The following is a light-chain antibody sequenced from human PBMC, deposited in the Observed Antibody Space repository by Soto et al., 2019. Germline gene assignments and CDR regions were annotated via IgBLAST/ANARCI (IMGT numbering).Light chain of an antibody. CDR1: QNVGRNY. J-gene: IGKJ2*01. CDR3: QQYGSSPPYT. V-gene: IGKV3-20*01. Sequence: EIVLTQSPGTLSLSPGERATLSCRASQNVGRNYVAWYQQKPGQAPRLLIFAASGRVTGIPDRFSGSGSGTDFTLTITRLEHEDFVLYFCQQYGSSPPYTFGQGTTLEIK. CDR2: AAS.